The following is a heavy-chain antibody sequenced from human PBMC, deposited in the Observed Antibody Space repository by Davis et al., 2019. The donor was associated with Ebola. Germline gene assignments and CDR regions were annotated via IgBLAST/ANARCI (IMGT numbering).Heavy chain of an antibody. CDR2: INHSGST. D-gene: IGHD1-26*01. J-gene: IGHJ6*04. Sequence: MPSETLSLTCAGYGGSFSDYYWTWIRQPPGKGLEWIGEINHSGSTKYSPSLNSRVTISVDTSKNQFSLKPTSVTAADTAIYYCARRYSGRYSYHYGMDVWGKGTTVTVSS. V-gene: IGHV4-34*01. CDR3: ARRYSGRYSYHYGMDV. CDR1: GGSFSDYY.